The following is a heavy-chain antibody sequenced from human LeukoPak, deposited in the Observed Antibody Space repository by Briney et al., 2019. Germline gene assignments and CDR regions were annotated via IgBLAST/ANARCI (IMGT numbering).Heavy chain of an antibody. V-gene: IGHV3-7*01. J-gene: IGHJ3*02. D-gene: IGHD3-10*01. CDR3: AITGVADAFDI. CDR1: GFTFSSHW. CDR2: INQDGSEK. Sequence: PGGSLRLSCAASGFTFSSHWMTWVRQAPGKGLEWVANINQDGSEKHYVGSVKGRFTISRDNAKNSLYLQMSSLRAEDTAVYYCAITGVADAFDIWGQGTMVTVSS.